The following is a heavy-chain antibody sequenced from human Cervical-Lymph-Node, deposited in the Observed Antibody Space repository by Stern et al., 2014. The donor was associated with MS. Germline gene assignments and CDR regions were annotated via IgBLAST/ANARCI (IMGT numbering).Heavy chain of an antibody. CDR1: GGTFGSSA. J-gene: IGHJ3*02. D-gene: IGHD6-6*01. Sequence: QMQLVQSGAEVKKPGSSVKVSCKASGGTFGSSAIIWVRQAPGQGLEWVGGLIPIFGSTDYTQKFQDRVTMSADESTSTAYMELSSLRSEDTAVFYCARGRSITATHDAFDIWGPGTMVTVSS. CDR2: LIPIFGST. CDR3: ARGRSITATHDAFDI. V-gene: IGHV1-69*01.